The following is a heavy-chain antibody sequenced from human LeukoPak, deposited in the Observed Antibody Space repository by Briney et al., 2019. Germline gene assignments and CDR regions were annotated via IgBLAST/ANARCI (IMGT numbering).Heavy chain of an antibody. J-gene: IGHJ4*02. CDR2: IYYSGST. D-gene: IGHD2-15*01. Sequence: SETLSLTCTVSGGSISSYYWGWIRQPPGKGLEWIGYIYYSGSTNYNPSLKSRVTISVDTSENQFSLKLSSVTAADTAVYYCARAHCSGGSCYPDYWGQGTLVTVSS. V-gene: IGHV4-59*01. CDR1: GGSISSYY. CDR3: ARAHCSGGSCYPDY.